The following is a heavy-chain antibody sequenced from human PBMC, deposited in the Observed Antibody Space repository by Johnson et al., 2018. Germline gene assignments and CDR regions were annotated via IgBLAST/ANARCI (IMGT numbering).Heavy chain of an antibody. CDR3: AKAEDYYDSSGAFRH. J-gene: IGHJ1*01. CDR1: GFTFSSYA. Sequence: VQLVESGGGLVQPGGSLRLSCAASGFTFSSYAMSWVRQAPGKGLEWVSTISGSGGSTYYADPVRGRFTISRDNSKNTLFLQMNSLRAEDTAVYFCAKAEDYYDSSGAFRHWGQGTLVTVSS. V-gene: IGHV3-23*04. CDR2: ISGSGGST. D-gene: IGHD3-22*01.